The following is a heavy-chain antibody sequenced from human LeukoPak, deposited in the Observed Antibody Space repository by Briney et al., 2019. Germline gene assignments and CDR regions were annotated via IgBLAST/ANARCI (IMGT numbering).Heavy chain of an antibody. D-gene: IGHD5-24*01. V-gene: IGHV3-30*02. J-gene: IGHJ6*03. CDR2: IRYDGSYE. Sequence: GGSLRLSCAASGFTFNSYGMHWVRQAPGKGLEWVASIRYDGSYEYYADSVKGRFTISRDNSKTTLYLQMNSLRSEDTAVYYCAKDGGLHLYYYYNYMDIWGKGTTVTVSS. CDR3: AKDGGLHLYYYYNYMDI. CDR1: GFTFNSYG.